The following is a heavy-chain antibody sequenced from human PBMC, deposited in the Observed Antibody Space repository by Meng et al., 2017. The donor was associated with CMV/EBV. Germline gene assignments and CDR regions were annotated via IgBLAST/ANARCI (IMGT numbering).Heavy chain of an antibody. V-gene: IGHV1-8*01. D-gene: IGHD2-2*01. J-gene: IGHJ6*02. CDR3: ARGRVSDCSSTSCYRGAHYYYYGMDV. CDR2: INPNSGNT. Sequence: ASVKVSCKASGYTFTSYDINWVRQATGQGLEWMGWINPNSGNTVYAQKFQGRVTMTRNTSISTAYMELSSLRYEDTAVYYCARGRVSDCSSTSCYRGAHYYYYGMDVWGQGTTVTVSS. CDR1: GYTFTSYD.